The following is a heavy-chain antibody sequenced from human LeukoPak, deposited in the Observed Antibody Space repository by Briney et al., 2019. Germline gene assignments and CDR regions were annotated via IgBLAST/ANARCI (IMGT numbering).Heavy chain of an antibody. V-gene: IGHV3-30*18. J-gene: IGHJ4*02. CDR2: ISDDGRRK. Sequence: GGSLRLSCAASGFTFISYGMHWVRQAPGKGLEWVGVISDDGRRKDYADSVKGRFTISRDNSKNTLYLQMNSLRAEDTAVYYCAKNRGNYYYFDYWGQGTLVTVSS. CDR1: GFTFISYG. D-gene: IGHD4-11*01. CDR3: AKNRGNYYYFDY.